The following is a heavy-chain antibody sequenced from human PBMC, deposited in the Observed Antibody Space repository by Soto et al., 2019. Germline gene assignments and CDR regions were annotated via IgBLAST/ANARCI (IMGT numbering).Heavy chain of an antibody. V-gene: IGHV4-39*01. CDR2: IYYSGST. Sequence: SETLSLTCTVSGGSISSSSYYWGWIRQPPGKGLEWIGSIYYSGSTYYNPSLKSRVTISVDTSKNQFSLKLSSVTAADTAVYYCARHVIEAIVPNDPYYYYYYMDVWGKGTTVTVSS. CDR1: GGSISSSSYY. D-gene: IGHD1-1*01. J-gene: IGHJ6*03. CDR3: ARHVIEAIVPNDPYYYYYYMDV.